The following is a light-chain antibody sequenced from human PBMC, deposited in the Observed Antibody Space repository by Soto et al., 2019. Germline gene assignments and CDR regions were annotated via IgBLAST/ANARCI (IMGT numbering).Light chain of an antibody. CDR3: QHDGSSPRT. V-gene: IGKV3-20*01. CDR1: QSLTSSY. CDR2: GVS. Sequence: EIVLTQSPGTLSLSPGEGTTLSCRASQSLTSSYLAWYQQKPGQAPRLLIYGVSTRATGIPDRFSGSGSGTDFTLTISRLEPEDGAVYYCQHDGSSPRTFGHGTKLEIE. J-gene: IGKJ2*01.